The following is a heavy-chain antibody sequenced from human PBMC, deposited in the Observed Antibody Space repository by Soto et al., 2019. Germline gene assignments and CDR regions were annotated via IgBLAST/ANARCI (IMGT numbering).Heavy chain of an antibody. V-gene: IGHV3-23*01. CDR2: TSGSGGST. D-gene: IGHD3-3*01. J-gene: IGHJ6*02. CDR1: GFTFTSYG. CDR3: SKGPITILGVVSFYGMDV. Sequence: GGSLTLSCAASGFTFTSYGMHWVRQAPGKWLGWVSATSGSGGSTYYADSVKGRFTIPTDNSKNTLYLQVNSLRAEDPAVNYCSKGPITILGVVSFYGMDVWGQGTTVTVSS.